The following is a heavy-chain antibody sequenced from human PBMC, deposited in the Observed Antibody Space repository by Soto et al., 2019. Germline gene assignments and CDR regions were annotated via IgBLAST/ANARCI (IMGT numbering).Heavy chain of an antibody. J-gene: IGHJ6*02. CDR3: ASLGVGDWANYYYYYGMDV. Sequence: PGGSLRLSCAATGFTFSVYAMTWVRQAPGNGLEWVSAVTANGGSTYSADSVKGRFTISRDNSKNTLFLQMNSLRAEDTAVYYCASLGVGDWANYYYYYGMDVWGQGTTVTVSS. CDR2: VTANGGST. CDR1: GFTFSVYA. V-gene: IGHV3-23*01. D-gene: IGHD2-21*02.